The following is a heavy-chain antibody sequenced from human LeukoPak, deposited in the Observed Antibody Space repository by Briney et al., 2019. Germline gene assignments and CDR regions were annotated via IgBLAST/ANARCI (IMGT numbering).Heavy chain of an antibody. Sequence: PSQTLSLTCTVSGGSISSGDYYWSWIRQHPGKGLEWIGYIYYSGSTYYNASLKSRVTISVDTSKNRFSLDLNSVTAADTAVYYCASGRELTATLPFWGQGTLVTVSS. CDR1: GGSISSGDYY. CDR3: ASGRELTATLPF. D-gene: IGHD1-7*01. V-gene: IGHV4-31*03. J-gene: IGHJ4*02. CDR2: IYYSGST.